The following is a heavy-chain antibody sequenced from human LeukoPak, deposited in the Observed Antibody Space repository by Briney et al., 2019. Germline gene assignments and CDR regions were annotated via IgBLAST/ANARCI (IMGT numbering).Heavy chain of an antibody. J-gene: IGHJ4*02. D-gene: IGHD5-18*01. V-gene: IGHV4-39*01. Sequence: SETLSLTCTVSGGXISSSSYYWGWIRQPPGKGLEWIGSIYYSGNTYYNPSLKSRVTISVDTSKNQFSLKLSSVTAADTAVYYCATLGSYGYFAYWGQGTLVTVSS. CDR1: GGXISSSSYY. CDR3: ATLGSYGYFAY. CDR2: IYYSGNT.